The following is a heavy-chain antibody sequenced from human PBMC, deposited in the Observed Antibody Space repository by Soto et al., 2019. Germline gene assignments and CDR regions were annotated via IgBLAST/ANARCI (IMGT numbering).Heavy chain of an antibody. CDR1: GYTFTGYY. CDR3: ARGQAYYYGSGSYYANWFDP. Sequence: GASVKVSCKASGYTFTGYYMHWVRQAPGQGLEWMGWINPNSGGTNYAQKFQGRVTMTRDTSISTAYMELSRLRSDDTAVYYCARGQAYYYGSGSYYANWFDPWGQGTLVTAPQ. D-gene: IGHD3-10*01. V-gene: IGHV1-2*02. CDR2: INPNSGGT. J-gene: IGHJ5*02.